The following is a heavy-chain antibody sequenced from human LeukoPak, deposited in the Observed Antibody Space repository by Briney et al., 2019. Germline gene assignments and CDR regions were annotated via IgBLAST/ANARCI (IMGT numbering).Heavy chain of an antibody. D-gene: IGHD5-12*01. CDR1: GRAIKLYM. CDR2: ISSSSSHI. J-gene: IGHJ4*02. Sequence: AGGSLRLSCAASGRAIKLYMMNWVRQAPGKGLEWVSSISSSSSHIYYADSVKGRFTISRDNAKNSLYLQMNSLRAEDTAVYYCARDLREYGGYVTSGDFDYWGQGTLVTVSS. CDR3: ARDLREYGGYVTSGDFDY. V-gene: IGHV3-21*01.